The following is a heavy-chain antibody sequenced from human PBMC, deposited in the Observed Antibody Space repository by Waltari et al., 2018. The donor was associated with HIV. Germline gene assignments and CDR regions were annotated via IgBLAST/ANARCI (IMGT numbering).Heavy chain of an antibody. CDR3: ARGLMVILVRGVIITGNAFDI. CDR1: GGSISSGSYY. J-gene: IGHJ3*02. Sequence: QVQLQESGPGLVKTSQTLSLTCTVSGGSISSGSYYWSWIRQPAGKGLEWIGRVYISGSTNYNPSLNRQVTISVDTSKNQFSLKLSSVTAADTAVYYCARGLMVILVRGVIITGNAFDIWGQGTMVTVSS. CDR2: VYISGST. V-gene: IGHV4-61*02. D-gene: IGHD3-10*01.